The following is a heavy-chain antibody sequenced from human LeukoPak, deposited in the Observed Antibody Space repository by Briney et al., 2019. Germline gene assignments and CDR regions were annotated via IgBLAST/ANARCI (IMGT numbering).Heavy chain of an antibody. D-gene: IGHD6-13*01. CDR3: ARDLPGYDAFDI. CDR2: IIPIFGTA. CDR1: GGTFSSYA. Sequence: SVRVSCKASGGTFSSYAISWVRQAPGQGLEWMGGIIPIFGTANYAQKFQGRVTITADESTSTAYMELSSLRSEDTAVYYCARDLPGYDAFDIWGPRDNGHRLF. V-gene: IGHV1-69*13. J-gene: IGHJ3*02.